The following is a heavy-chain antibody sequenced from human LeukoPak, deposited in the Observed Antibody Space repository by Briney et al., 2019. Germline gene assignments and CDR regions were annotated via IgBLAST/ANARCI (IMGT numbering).Heavy chain of an antibody. CDR3: ARDNYGGDDAFDI. D-gene: IGHD4-23*01. CDR2: ISSSSSTI. J-gene: IGHJ3*02. Sequence: PGGSLRLSCAASGFTFSSYSMNWVRQAPGKGLDWVSYISSSSSTIYYADSVKGRFTISRDNAKNALYLQMNSLRAEDAAVYYCARDNYGGDDAFDIWGQGTMVTVSS. V-gene: IGHV3-48*01. CDR1: GFTFSSYS.